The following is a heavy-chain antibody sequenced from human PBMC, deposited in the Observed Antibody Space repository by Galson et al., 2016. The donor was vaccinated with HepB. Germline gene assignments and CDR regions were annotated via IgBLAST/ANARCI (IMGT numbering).Heavy chain of an antibody. CDR1: GGSISSRNYY. CDR2: IYYDENS. Sequence: ETLSLTCTVSGGSISSRNYYWGWIRQPPGKGLEWIGSIYYDENSFYNPSHKSRVTISVDRSKNQFSLKLSSVTAADTAVYYCARHVRQLARIYYYYYYYMDVWGKGTTVTVSS. V-gene: IGHV4-39*01. CDR3: ARHVRQLARIYYYYYYYMDV. J-gene: IGHJ6*03. D-gene: IGHD6-13*01.